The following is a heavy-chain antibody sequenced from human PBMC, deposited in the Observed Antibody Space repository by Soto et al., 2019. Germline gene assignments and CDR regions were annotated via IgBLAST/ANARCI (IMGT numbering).Heavy chain of an antibody. Sequence: QLHLVQSGAVVKKPGASVTVSCSASGYPVTAYYMHWVRQAPGRGLEWMGGINPATGAAKYTKTFQGRVNLTREPSTSTVFMELSGPTSADTAVFSWAGGGGVGVAGSAAFEMWGQGTLVTVSS. V-gene: IGHV1-2*02. CDR2: INPATGAA. J-gene: IGHJ3*02. CDR1: GYPVTAYY. CDR3: AGGGGVGVAGSAAFEM. D-gene: IGHD3-3*01.